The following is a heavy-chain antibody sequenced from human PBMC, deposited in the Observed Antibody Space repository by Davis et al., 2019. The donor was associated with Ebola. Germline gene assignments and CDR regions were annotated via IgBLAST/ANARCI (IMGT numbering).Heavy chain of an antibody. D-gene: IGHD3-16*01. CDR3: ATSESFFDYAAYFHY. V-gene: IGHV3-21*06. Sequence: PGGSLRLSRAASGLTFSTSTMNWVRQAPGKGLEWVSSISSDGSYIFYADSAKGRFTISRDNAKNSLYLQMNSLKAEDTAVYFCATSESFFDYAAYFHYWGQGTLLTVSS. J-gene: IGHJ4*02. CDR2: ISSDGSYI. CDR1: GLTFSTST.